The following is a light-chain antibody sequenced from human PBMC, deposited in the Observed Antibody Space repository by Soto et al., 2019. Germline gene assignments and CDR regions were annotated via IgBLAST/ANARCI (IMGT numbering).Light chain of an antibody. CDR2: RSN. CDR3: AAWDDSLSGPGV. V-gene: IGLV1-47*01. CDR1: SSNIGSNY. Sequence: QSLLTQPPSASGTPGQRVTISCSGSSSNIGSNYVYWYQQLPGTAPKLLIYRSNQRPSGVPDRFSGSKSGTSASLAISGLRSEDEADYYCAAWDDSLSGPGVFGGGTKLTVL. J-gene: IGLJ3*02.